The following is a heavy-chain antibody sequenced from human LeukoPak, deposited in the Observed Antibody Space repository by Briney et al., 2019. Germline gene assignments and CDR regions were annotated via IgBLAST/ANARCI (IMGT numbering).Heavy chain of an antibody. CDR3: ASIAVSDADAFDI. Sequence: SETLSLTCTVSGGSISSYYWSWIRQPPGKGLEWIGYIYYSGSTNYNPSLKSRVTISVDTSKNQFSLKLSSATAADTAVYYCASIAVSDADAFDIWGQGTMVTVSS. CDR2: IYYSGST. CDR1: GGSISSYY. D-gene: IGHD6-19*01. V-gene: IGHV4-59*01. J-gene: IGHJ3*02.